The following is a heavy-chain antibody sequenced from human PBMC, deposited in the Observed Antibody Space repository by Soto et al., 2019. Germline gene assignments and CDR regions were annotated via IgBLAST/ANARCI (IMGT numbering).Heavy chain of an antibody. CDR3: ARVGKNSDYYYYYMDV. CDR2: IDYSGRT. CDR1: GGCISSYS. D-gene: IGHD7-27*01. Sequence: PSETLSLTCTVSGGCISSYSWTWIRQPPGEGLEWIGYIDYSGRTNYSPSLQSRVTISVDTSKNQFSLRLSPVTAADTAMYYCARVGKNSDYYYYYMDVWGKGTTVTVSS. V-gene: IGHV4-59*01. J-gene: IGHJ6*03.